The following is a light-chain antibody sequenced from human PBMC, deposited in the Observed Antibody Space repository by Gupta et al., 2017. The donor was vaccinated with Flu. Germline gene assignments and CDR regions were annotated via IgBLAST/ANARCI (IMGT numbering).Light chain of an antibody. CDR2: VAS. CDR1: QSFISSY. CDR3: HQPGT. Sequence: VESASRASRAIQSFISSYLPWYQQKPGQAPWLLIYVASSMASGIPDSCSGSGSAIDFTRTISRLFPEDFSVYYCHQPGTFGHGTKLDIK. V-gene: IGKV3-20*01. J-gene: IGKJ2*01.